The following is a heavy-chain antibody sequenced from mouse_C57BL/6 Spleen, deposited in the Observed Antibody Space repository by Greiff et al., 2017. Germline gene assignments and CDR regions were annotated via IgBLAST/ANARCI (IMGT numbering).Heavy chain of an antibody. J-gene: IGHJ3*01. CDR2: VYPSNSET. CDR1: GYTFTSYW. D-gene: IGHD2-3*01. CDR3: ARYDGYYRGFAY. V-gene: IGHV1-52*01. Sequence: QVQLQQPGAELVRPGSSVKLSCKASGYTFTSYWMHWVTQRPIQGLEWIGNVYPSNSETHYNQKFKDKGTLTVDKSSSTAYMQLSSLTSEDSAVYYCARYDGYYRGFAYWGQGTLVTVSA.